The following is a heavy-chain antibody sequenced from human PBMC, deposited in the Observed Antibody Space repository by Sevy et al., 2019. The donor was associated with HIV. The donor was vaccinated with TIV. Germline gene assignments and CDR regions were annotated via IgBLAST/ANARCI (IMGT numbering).Heavy chain of an antibody. V-gene: IGHV3-48*03. D-gene: IGHD4-17*01. Sequence: GGSLRLSCAASGFTFSSYEMNWVRQAPGKGLEWVSYISNSGTTISYSDSVKGRFTISRDNARNSLYLKMNSLRAEDTAVYYCASDLPPSATTVARFDCWGQGTLVTVSS. CDR1: GFTFSSYE. J-gene: IGHJ4*02. CDR2: ISNSGTTI. CDR3: ASDLPPSATTVARFDC.